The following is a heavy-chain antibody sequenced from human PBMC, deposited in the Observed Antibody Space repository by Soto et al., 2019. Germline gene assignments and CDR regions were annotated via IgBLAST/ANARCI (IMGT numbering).Heavy chain of an antibody. V-gene: IGHV1-69*02. Sequence: QVQLVQSGAEVKKPGSSVKVSCKASGGTFSSYTISWVRRAPGQGLEWMGRIIPILGIANYAQKFQGRVTITADKSTSTAYMELSSLRSEDTAVYYCASTRPFWSGSHVYYYYMDVWGKGTTVTVSS. D-gene: IGHD3-3*01. CDR3: ASTRPFWSGSHVYYYYMDV. CDR1: GGTFSSYT. CDR2: IIPILGIA. J-gene: IGHJ6*03.